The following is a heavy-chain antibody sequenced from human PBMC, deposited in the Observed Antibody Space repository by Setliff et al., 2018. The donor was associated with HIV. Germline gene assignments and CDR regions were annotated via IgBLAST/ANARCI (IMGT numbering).Heavy chain of an antibody. CDR3: ARRSDWFDP. D-gene: IGHD4-17*01. CDR2: IYYSGNT. Sequence: SETLSLTCTVSGDSISTDYWTWIRQPPGKRLEWIGSIYYSGNTYYNPSLKSRVTMSLDTSKTQFSLKLTSVTAADTAVYFCARRSDWFDPWGQGTLVTVSS. V-gene: IGHV4-59*04. J-gene: IGHJ5*02. CDR1: GDSISTDY.